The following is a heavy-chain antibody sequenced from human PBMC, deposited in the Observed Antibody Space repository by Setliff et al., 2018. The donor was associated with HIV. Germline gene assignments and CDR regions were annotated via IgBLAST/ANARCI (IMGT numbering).Heavy chain of an antibody. CDR3: ARDHNSGTLHAFDL. CDR1: ADSIGTNHW. J-gene: IGHJ3*01. V-gene: IGHV4-4*02. D-gene: IGHD1-26*01. Sequence: SETLSLTCAVSADSIGTNHWWNWVRQPPGKGLEWIGEISQSGKTNYHPSLKSRITISMEASKTHFSLTLNSVTAADTAVYYCARDHNSGTLHAFDLWGQGTKGTVSS. CDR2: ISQSGKT.